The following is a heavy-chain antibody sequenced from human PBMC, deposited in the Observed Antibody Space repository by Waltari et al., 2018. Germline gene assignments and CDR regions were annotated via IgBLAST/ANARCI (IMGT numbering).Heavy chain of an antibody. CDR3: ATYVGASIGTAAFDV. V-gene: IGHV4-39*01. D-gene: IGHD3-16*01. Sequence: WGWFRQPPGKGLEWAATISYTGATYNNPSLKSRVTISGDTSKNQFSLKLNSVTAADTAVYYCATYVGASIGTAAFDVWGQGTMVTVSS. CDR2: ISYTGAT. J-gene: IGHJ3*01.